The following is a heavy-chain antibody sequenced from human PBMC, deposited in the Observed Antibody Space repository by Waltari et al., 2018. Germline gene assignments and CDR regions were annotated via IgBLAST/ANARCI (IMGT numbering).Heavy chain of an antibody. V-gene: IGHV3-23*01. CDR3: AKAIEVRGGFLGYGLDV. Sequence: EMQLLESGGGLVQPGGSLRLSCAASGFTFRSYAMSWVRQAPAKGLEWVSGISASGGATYYADSVKGQFTISRDNSKNTLYLQMNSLRAEDTALYYCAKAIEVRGGFLGYGLDVWGQGTTVTVSS. CDR1: GFTFRSYA. CDR2: ISASGGAT. J-gene: IGHJ6*02. D-gene: IGHD3-10*01.